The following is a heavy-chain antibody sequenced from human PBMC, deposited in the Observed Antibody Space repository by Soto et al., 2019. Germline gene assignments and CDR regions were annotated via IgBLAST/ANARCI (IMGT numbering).Heavy chain of an antibody. Sequence: SVKVACKSSGYAYSTYYLHWVRHAPGQGLEWMGMIHPSGGGSTYAQKFLGRVTMTMDSSTSTVFMELTSLRSADTAVYYCARGGHIAVVTDSFDSWGQGTLVPVSS. V-gene: IGHV1-46*03. CDR1: GYAYSTYY. CDR3: ARGGHIAVVTDSFDS. CDR2: IHPSGGGS. J-gene: IGHJ4*02. D-gene: IGHD2-21*02.